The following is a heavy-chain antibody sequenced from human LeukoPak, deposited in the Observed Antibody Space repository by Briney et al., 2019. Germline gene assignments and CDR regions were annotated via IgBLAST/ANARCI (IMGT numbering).Heavy chain of an antibody. CDR3: AKSNGYGLIDI. D-gene: IGHD3-22*01. CDR1: GGSISSNTW. CDR2: IYRSGST. Sequence: PSETLSLTCVVYGGSISSNTWWSWVRQPPNKGLEWIGEIYRSGSTNYNPSLKSRVSISLDTSRNQFSLKLNSVTAADTAVYYCAKSNGYGLIDIWGQETMVTVSS. V-gene: IGHV4-4*02. J-gene: IGHJ3*02.